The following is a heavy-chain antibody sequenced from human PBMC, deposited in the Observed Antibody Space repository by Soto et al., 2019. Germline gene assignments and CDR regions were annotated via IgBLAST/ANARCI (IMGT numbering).Heavy chain of an antibody. CDR3: ARGLVLRFLEWLSPFDY. Sequence: SVKVSCKASGGTFSSYAISGVRQAPGQGLEWMGGIIPIFGTANYAQKFQGRVTITADESTSTAYMELSSLRSEDTAVYYCARGLVLRFLEWLSPFDYWGQGTLVTVYS. CDR1: GGTFSSYA. CDR2: IIPIFGTA. J-gene: IGHJ4*02. V-gene: IGHV1-69*13. D-gene: IGHD3-3*01.